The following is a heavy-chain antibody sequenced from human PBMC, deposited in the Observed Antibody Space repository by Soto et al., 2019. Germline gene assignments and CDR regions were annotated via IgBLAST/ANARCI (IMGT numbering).Heavy chain of an antibody. CDR3: ARLWDYYDSSGYHYGMDV. J-gene: IGHJ6*02. V-gene: IGHV5-10-1*01. CDR1: GYSFTSYW. CDR2: IDPSDSYT. Sequence: LKISCKGSGYSFTSYWISWVRQMPGKGLEWMGRIDPSDSYTNYSPSFQGHVTISADKSISTAYLQWSSLKASDTAMYYCARLWDYYDSSGYHYGMDVWGQGTTVTVSS. D-gene: IGHD3-22*01.